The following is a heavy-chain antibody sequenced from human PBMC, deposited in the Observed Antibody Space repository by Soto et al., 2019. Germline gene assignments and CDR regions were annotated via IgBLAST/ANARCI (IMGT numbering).Heavy chain of an antibody. CDR3: ARRPHYGDAFDI. CDR1: GGTFSSYT. CDR2: IIPILGIA. Sequence: SVKVSCKASGGTFSSYTISWVGQAPGQGLEWMGRIIPILGIANYAQKFQGRVTITADKSTSTAYMELSSLRSEDTAVYYCARRPHYGDAFDIWGQGTMVTVSS. J-gene: IGHJ3*02. D-gene: IGHD4-17*01. V-gene: IGHV1-69*02.